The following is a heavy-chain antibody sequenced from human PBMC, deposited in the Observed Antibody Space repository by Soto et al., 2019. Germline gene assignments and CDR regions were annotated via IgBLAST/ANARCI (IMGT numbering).Heavy chain of an antibody. CDR3: ARVDYYGSGSYWHYYYGMDV. Sequence: GASVKVSCKASGYTFTSYGISWVRQAPGQGLEWMGWISAYNGNTNYAQKLQGRVTMTTDTSTSTAYMELRSLRSDDTAVYYCARVDYYGSGSYWHYYYGMDVWGQGTTVTVSS. J-gene: IGHJ6*02. CDR2: ISAYNGNT. CDR1: GYTFTSYG. D-gene: IGHD3-10*01. V-gene: IGHV1-18*01.